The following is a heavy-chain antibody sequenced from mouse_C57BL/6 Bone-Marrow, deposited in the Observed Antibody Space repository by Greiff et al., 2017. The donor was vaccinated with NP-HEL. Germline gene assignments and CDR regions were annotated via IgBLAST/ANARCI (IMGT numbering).Heavy chain of an antibody. D-gene: IGHD2-4*01. CDR2: ISYDGSN. J-gene: IGHJ3*01. Sequence: EVKLMESGPGLVKPSQSLSLSCSVTGYSITSGYYWNWIRQFPGNKLEWMGYISYDGSNNYNPSLKNRISITRDTSKNQFFMKLNSVTTEDTATYYCAVDYDRAWFAYWGQGTLVTVSA. CDR3: AVDYDRAWFAY. CDR1: GYSITSGYY. V-gene: IGHV3-6*01.